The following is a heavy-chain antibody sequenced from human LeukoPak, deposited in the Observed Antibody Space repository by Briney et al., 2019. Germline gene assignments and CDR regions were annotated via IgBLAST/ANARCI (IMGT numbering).Heavy chain of an antibody. J-gene: IGHJ5*02. D-gene: IGHD3-16*02. CDR3: ARDDYDYVWGSYRA. CDR2: ISGSGGST. V-gene: IGHV3-23*01. Sequence: GGSLRLSCAASGFTFSSYAMSWVRQAPGKGLEWVSAISGSGGSTYYADSVKGRFTISRDNSKNTLYLQMNSLRAEDTAVYYCARDDYDYVWGSYRAWGQGTLVTVSS. CDR1: GFTFSSYA.